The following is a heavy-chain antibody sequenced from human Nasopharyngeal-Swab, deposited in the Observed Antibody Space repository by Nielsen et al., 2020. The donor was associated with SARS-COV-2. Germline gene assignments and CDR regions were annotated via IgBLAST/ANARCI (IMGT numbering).Heavy chain of an antibody. Sequence: ASVKVSCKASGYTFSSYAMHWVRQAPGQGLEWMGWINGGNGNTKYSQRFQGRVTISRDTSANTAYMDLTSLRSEDTAVYYCAMQLPIFDFDFWSGLAYWGQGTLVTVS. CDR1: GYTFSSYA. D-gene: IGHD3-3*01. J-gene: IGHJ4*02. CDR3: AMQLPIFDFDFWSGLAY. CDR2: INGGNGNT. V-gene: IGHV1-3*01.